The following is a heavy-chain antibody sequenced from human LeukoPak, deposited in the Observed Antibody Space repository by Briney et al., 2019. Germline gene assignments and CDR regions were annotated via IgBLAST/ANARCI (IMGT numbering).Heavy chain of an antibody. CDR3: ASGTSIAARSDPYYFDY. Sequence: ASVKVSCKASGYTFTGYYMHWVRQAPGQGREWMGWINPNSGGTNYAQKFQGRVTMTRDTSISTAYMELSRLRSDGTAVYYCASGTSIAARSDPYYFDYWGQGTLVTVSS. V-gene: IGHV1-2*02. D-gene: IGHD6-6*01. J-gene: IGHJ4*02. CDR2: INPNSGGT. CDR1: GYTFTGYY.